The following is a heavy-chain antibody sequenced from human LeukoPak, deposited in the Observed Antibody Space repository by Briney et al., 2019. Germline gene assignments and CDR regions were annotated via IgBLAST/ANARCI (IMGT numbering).Heavy chain of an antibody. Sequence: PSETLSLTCAVYGGSFSGYYWSWIRQPAGKGLEWIGRIYISGSTNYNPSLKSRVTMSVDTSKNQFSLKQSSVTAADTAVYYCARDRGTWNDDGFDYWGQGTLVTVSS. CDR2: IYISGST. CDR3: ARDRGTWNDDGFDY. V-gene: IGHV4-4*07. D-gene: IGHD1-1*01. J-gene: IGHJ4*02. CDR1: GGSFSGYY.